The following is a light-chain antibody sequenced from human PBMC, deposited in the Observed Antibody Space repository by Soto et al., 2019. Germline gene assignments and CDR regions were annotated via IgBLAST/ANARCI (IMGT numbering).Light chain of an antibody. CDR1: QSISSW. V-gene: IGKV1-5*03. CDR3: QQYNSYSWT. Sequence: DLPMTQSPSTLSASVGDRVTITCRASQSISSWLAWYQQNPGQAPQLLIYKASSLESGVPSRFSGSGSGTECTLTISSLQPDDFATDYCQQYNSYSWTFGQGTKVEIK. J-gene: IGKJ1*01. CDR2: KAS.